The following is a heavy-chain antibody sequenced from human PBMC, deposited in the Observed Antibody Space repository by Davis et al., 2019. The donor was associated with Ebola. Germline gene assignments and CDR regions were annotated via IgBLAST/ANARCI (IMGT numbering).Heavy chain of an antibody. CDR2: INPNSGGT. CDR3: ARGGYFDWLLNYGMDV. J-gene: IGHJ6*02. Sequence: ASVKVSCKASGYTFTGYYMHWVRQAPGQGLEWMGWINPNSGGTNYAQKFQGRVTMTRDTSTSTAYMEVRRLISDDTAVYYCARGGYFDWLLNYGMDVWGQGTTVTVSS. V-gene: IGHV1-2*02. D-gene: IGHD3-9*01. CDR1: GYTFTGYY.